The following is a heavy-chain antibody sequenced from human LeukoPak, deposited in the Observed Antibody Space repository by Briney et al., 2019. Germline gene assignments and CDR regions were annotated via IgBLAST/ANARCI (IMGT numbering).Heavy chain of an antibody. Sequence: GGSLRLSCVASGFTFSNHEMSWVRQAPGKGLEWISYIDSSDRSGPAVSYADSVKGRFTISRDNAKNSLHLQMNSLRAEDTAVYFCAREPTYDILTSDAFDIWGQGTMVTVSS. D-gene: IGHD3-9*01. CDR3: AREPTYDILTSDAFDI. V-gene: IGHV3-48*03. CDR1: GFTFSNHE. CDR2: IDSSDRSGPAV. J-gene: IGHJ3*02.